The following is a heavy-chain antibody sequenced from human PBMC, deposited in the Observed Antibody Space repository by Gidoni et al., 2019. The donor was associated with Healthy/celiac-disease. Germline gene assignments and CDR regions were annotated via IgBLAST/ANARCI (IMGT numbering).Heavy chain of an antibody. Sequence: QVQLVESGGGVVQPGRSLRLSCAASGFTFSSYAMHWVRQAPGKGLEWVAVISYDGSNKYYADSVKGRFTISRDNSKNTLYLQMNSLRAEDTAVYYCARGEGGSSDWYFDLWGRGTLVTVSS. CDR1: GFTFSSYA. CDR2: ISYDGSNK. CDR3: ARGEGGSSDWYFDL. J-gene: IGHJ2*01. D-gene: IGHD6-6*01. V-gene: IGHV3-30-3*01.